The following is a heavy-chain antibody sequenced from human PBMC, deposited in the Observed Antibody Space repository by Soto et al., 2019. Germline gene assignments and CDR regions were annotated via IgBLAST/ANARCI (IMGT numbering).Heavy chain of an antibody. V-gene: IGHV1-8*01. CDR3: AREVNYYGMDV. CDR1: GYTFTSYD. Sequence: QVQLVQYGAEVKKPGASVKVSCKASGYTFTSYDINWVRQATGQGLEWMGWMNPNSGNTGYAQKLQGTVTMTRNTSISTAYMELSSLRSEDTAVYDCAREVNYYGMDVGGQGTTVTVSS. CDR2: MNPNSGNT. J-gene: IGHJ6*02.